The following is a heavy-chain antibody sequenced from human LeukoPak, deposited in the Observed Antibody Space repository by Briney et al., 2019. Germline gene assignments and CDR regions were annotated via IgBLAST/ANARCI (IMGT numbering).Heavy chain of an antibody. V-gene: IGHV1-69*13. CDR1: GGTFSSYA. D-gene: IGHD3-10*01. J-gene: IGHJ3*02. CDR2: ITPIFGTA. CDR3: ARDDYLMVRGVQGLHAFDI. Sequence: GASVKVSCKASGGTFSSYAISWVRQAPGQGLEWMGGITPIFGTANYAQKFQGRVTITADESTSTAYMELSSLRSEDTAVYYCARDDYLMVRGVQGLHAFDIWGQGTMVTVSS.